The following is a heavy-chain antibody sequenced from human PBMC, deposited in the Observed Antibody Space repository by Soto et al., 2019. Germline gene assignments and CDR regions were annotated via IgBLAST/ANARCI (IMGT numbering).Heavy chain of an antibody. J-gene: IGHJ4*02. Sequence: PYETRSFTCSVCGVTLSYGGYSWSLIPQSQGNGLHWLRHISHLETTYYNPSFKSRLSLSIDRTRTPFSMSLSSMTAAAKAVYYRARGGGYDSFDFWSQGIQVTVCS. CDR3: ARGGGYDSFDF. CDR2: ISHLETT. D-gene: IGHD2-15*01. CDR1: GVTLSYGGYS. V-gene: IGHV4-30-2*06.